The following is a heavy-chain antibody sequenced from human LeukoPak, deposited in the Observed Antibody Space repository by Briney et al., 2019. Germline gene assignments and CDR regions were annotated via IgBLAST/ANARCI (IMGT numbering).Heavy chain of an antibody. J-gene: IGHJ4*02. D-gene: IGHD6-13*01. CDR1: GFSLSNYG. CDR3: AKTRTAYSSSWYFFDY. V-gene: IGHV3-30*02. CDR2: IHYDGSNK. Sequence: PGGSLRLSCAASGFSLSNYGMHWVRQAPGKGLEWVAFIHYDGSNKYYADSVKGRFTISRDNSKNTVYLQMNSLRAEDTAVFCCAKTRTAYSSSWYFFDYWGQGTLVTVSS.